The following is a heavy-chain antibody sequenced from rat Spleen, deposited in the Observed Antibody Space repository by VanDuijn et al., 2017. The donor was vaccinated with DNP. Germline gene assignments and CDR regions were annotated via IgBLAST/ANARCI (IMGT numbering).Heavy chain of an antibody. CDR2: IRYDGGST. D-gene: IGHD4-3*01. CDR1: GFTFSDYY. Sequence: EVQLVESGGDLVQPGRSLKLFCAASGFTFSDYYMAWIRQAPTKGLEWVAYIRYDGGSTKYGDSVKGRFTFSRDNAKNTLYRQMNSLRSEDMATYYCARWNSGHFDYWGQGVMVPVSS. CDR3: ARWNSGHFDY. V-gene: IGHV5-22*01. J-gene: IGHJ2*01.